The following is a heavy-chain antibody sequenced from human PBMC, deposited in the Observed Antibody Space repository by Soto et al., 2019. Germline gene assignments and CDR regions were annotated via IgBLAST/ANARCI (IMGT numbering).Heavy chain of an antibody. V-gene: IGHV2-5*02. D-gene: IGHD4-17*01. CDR2: IYWDDDK. CDR3: AHRNYGYYGPGDNWFDT. CDR1: GFSLSTSGVG. J-gene: IGHJ5*02. Sequence: QITLKESGPTLVKPTPTLTLTCTFSGFSLSTSGVGVGWIRQPPGKALEWLALIYWDDDKPYSPSLKSRLTTTNDTSKIQVVLTMTNMDPVDTATDYCAHRNYGYYGPGDNWFDTWGQGAMVTVSS.